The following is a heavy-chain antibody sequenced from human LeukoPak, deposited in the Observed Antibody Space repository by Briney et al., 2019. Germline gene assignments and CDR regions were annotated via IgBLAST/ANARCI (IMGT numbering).Heavy chain of an antibody. CDR3: ARESGSGVVTGGYWFDP. Sequence: ASVKVSCKASGGTFISYAIRWVRQAPGQGLECIGGIIPIFGTANYAQNLQGRVTITTDESTSTAYMGLSRLRSEDTAVYYCARESGSGVVTGGYWFDPWGQGTLVTVSS. J-gene: IGHJ5*02. V-gene: IGHV1-69*05. D-gene: IGHD2-21*02. CDR1: GGTFISYA. CDR2: IIPIFGTA.